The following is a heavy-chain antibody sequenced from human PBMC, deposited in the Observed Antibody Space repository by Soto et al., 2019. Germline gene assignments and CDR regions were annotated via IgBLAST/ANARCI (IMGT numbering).Heavy chain of an antibody. Sequence: GGSLRLSCAASGFTFSSYAMSWVRQAPGKGLEWVSAISGSGGSTYYADSVKGRFTISRDNSKNTLYLQMNSLRAEDTAVYYCAKAGQIAAAGTIFWDWFDPWGQGTLVTVSS. CDR1: GFTFSSYA. D-gene: IGHD6-13*01. J-gene: IGHJ5*02. CDR3: AKAGQIAAAGTIFWDWFDP. V-gene: IGHV3-23*01. CDR2: ISGSGGST.